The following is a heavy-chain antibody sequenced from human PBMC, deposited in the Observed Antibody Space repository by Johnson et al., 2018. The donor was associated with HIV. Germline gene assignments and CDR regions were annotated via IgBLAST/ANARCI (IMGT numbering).Heavy chain of an antibody. J-gene: IGHJ3*02. CDR1: GFTFDDYA. D-gene: IGHD3-10*01. Sequence: VQLVESGGGVVQPGRSLRLSCAASGFTFDDYAMHWVRQAPGKGLEWVSGISWNSGSTYYANSVKGRFTISRDNSKNTLYLQMGSLRAEDMAVYYCARSRFREPAAFDIWGQGTMVTVSS. V-gene: IGHV3-64*01. CDR2: ISWNSGST. CDR3: ARSRFREPAAFDI.